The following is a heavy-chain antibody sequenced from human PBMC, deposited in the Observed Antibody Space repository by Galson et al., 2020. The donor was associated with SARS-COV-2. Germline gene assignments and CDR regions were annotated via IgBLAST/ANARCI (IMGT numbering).Heavy chain of an antibody. Sequence: SQTLSLTCAVYGGSFSGYSWTWVRQAPGGGLEWIGEINIGGNINSSPSLKSRVTLSVDSSKNQFSLSLKSVTAADTALYYCARGQRGVVPSPVLGLVPFYLYYFMDVWGKGTTVTVSS. D-gene: IGHD3-10*01. J-gene: IGHJ6*03. CDR2: INIGGNI. V-gene: IGHV4-34*01. CDR3: ARGQRGVVPSPVLGLVPFYLYYFMDV. CDR1: GGSFSGYS.